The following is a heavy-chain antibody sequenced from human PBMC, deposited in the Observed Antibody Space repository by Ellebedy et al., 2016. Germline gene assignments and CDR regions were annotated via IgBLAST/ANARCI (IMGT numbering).Heavy chain of an antibody. CDR1: GFTFSSYS. D-gene: IGHD5-18*01. CDR2: IRSSSSTI. Sequence: GESLKISCAASGFTFSSYSMNWVRQAPGKGLEWVSYIRSSSSTIHYADSVKGRFTISRDNAKNSLYLQMNSLRAEDTAVYYCARVGYGPPFDYWGQGTLVTVSS. CDR3: ARVGYGPPFDY. V-gene: IGHV3-48*04. J-gene: IGHJ4*02.